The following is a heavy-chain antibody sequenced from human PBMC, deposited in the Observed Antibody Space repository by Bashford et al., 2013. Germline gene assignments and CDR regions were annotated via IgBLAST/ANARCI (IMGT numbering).Heavy chain of an antibody. D-gene: IGHD3-22*01. CDR2: IYTSGTT. J-gene: IGHJ6*02. CDR3: AREHRRQDSTGRLYYYYYGMDV. CDR1: GGSLTDYY. Sequence: SETLSLTCAVYGGSLTDYYWSWIRQPAGKGLEWIGRIYTSGTTNYSPSLKSRVTMSVDTSKNQFSLKLSFVTAADTAVYYCAREHRRQDSTGRLYYYYYGMDVWGPGTTVTVSS. V-gene: IGHV4-4*07.